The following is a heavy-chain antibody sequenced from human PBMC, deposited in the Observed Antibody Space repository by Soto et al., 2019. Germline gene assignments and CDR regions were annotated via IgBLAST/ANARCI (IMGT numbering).Heavy chain of an antibody. D-gene: IGHD1-1*01. CDR1: GFTFTSSA. Sequence: ASVKVSCKASGFTFTSSAVQWVRQARGQRLEWIGWIVVGSGNTNYAQKFQERVTITRDMSTSTAYMELSGLRSEDTAVYYCAAVEPSGGPIDYWGQGTLVTVSS. V-gene: IGHV1-58*01. CDR3: AAVEPSGGPIDY. CDR2: IVVGSGNT. J-gene: IGHJ4*02.